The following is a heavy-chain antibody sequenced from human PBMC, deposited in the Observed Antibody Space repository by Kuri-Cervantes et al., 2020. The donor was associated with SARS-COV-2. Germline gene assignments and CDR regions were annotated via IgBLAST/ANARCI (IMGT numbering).Heavy chain of an antibody. CDR3: ARDLAYAFDY. J-gene: IGHJ4*02. CDR2: ISGSGGST. CDR1: GFTFSSYA. D-gene: IGHD3-16*01. Sequence: ETLSLTCAASGFTFSSYAMSWVRQAPGKGLEWVSAISGSGGSTYYADSVKGRFTISRDNSKSSIYLQMNSLRAEDTAVYYCARDLAYAFDYWGQGVLVTVSS. V-gene: IGHV3-23*01.